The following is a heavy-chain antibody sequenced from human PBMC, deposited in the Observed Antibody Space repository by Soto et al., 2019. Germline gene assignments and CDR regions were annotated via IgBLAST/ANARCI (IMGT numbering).Heavy chain of an antibody. V-gene: IGHV3-53*01. CDR2: IYSGGTT. CDR3: ARARDGYNFLYEPT. CDR1: GFTVSNNY. D-gene: IGHD5-12*01. J-gene: IGHJ4*02. Sequence: LRLSCAASGFTVSNNYMSWVRQAPGKGLEWVSVIYSGGTTYYADSVKGRFTISRDNSKNTVYLQMNRLRAEDTAVYYCARARDGYNFLYEPTWGQGTPVTVSS.